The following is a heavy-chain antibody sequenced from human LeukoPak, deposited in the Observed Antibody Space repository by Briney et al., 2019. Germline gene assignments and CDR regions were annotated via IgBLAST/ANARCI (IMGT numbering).Heavy chain of an antibody. CDR1: GFTFSSYG. J-gene: IGHJ3*02. Sequence: GGSLRLSCAASGFTFSSYGMHWVRQAPGKGLEWVAFIRYDGSNKYYADSVKGRFTISRDNSKNTLYLQMNSLRAEDTAVYYCAKDRLAESYAFDIWGQGTMVTVSS. D-gene: IGHD6-13*01. CDR3: AKDRLAESYAFDI. V-gene: IGHV3-30*02. CDR2: IRYDGSNK.